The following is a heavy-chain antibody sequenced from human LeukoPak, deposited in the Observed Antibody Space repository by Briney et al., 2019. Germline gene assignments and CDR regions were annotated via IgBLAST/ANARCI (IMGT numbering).Heavy chain of an antibody. CDR2: ISSSSSTI. CDR1: GFTFSSYS. V-gene: IGHV3-48*04. CDR3: ARDVQYPFDP. Sequence: GGSLRLSCAASGFTFSSYSMNWVRQAPGKGLEWVSYISSSSSTIYYADSVKGRFTISRDNAKNSLYLQMNSLRAEDTAVYYCARDVQYPFDPWGQGTLVTVSS. J-gene: IGHJ5*02. D-gene: IGHD2-2*01.